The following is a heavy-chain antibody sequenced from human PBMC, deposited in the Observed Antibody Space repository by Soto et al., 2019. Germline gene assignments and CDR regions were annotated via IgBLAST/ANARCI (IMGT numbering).Heavy chain of an antibody. CDR2: ISGSGDTK. V-gene: IGHV3-48*02. Sequence: EVQLVESGGGLVQPGGSLRLSCASSGFTFSSCSMNWVRQAPGKGLEWVSFISGSGDTKYYADSVKGRFTISRDNAKNSLYLQMSRLIDEYTAVYYCAKYCSSDVCFDYWGQGTLVTVSS. CDR3: AKYCSSDVCFDY. CDR1: GFTFSSCS. D-gene: IGHD2-8*01. J-gene: IGHJ4*02.